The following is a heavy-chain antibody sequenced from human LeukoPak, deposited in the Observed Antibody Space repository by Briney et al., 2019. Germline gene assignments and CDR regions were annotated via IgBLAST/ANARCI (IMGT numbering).Heavy chain of an antibody. CDR1: GFTFSSYE. V-gene: IGHV3-48*03. CDR3: ARDHPKYYFDY. Sequence: PGGSLRLSCAASGFTFSSYEMNWVRQAPGKGLEWVSYISSSGSTIYYADSVKGRFTISRDNAKNSLYLQMNSLRAEDTAVYYCARDHPKYYFDYWGQGTLVTVPS. CDR2: ISSSGSTI. J-gene: IGHJ4*02.